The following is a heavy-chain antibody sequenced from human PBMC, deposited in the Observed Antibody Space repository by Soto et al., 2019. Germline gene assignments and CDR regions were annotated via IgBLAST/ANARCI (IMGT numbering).Heavy chain of an antibody. J-gene: IGHJ4*02. CDR3: TTLDTTGGYYFDY. D-gene: IGHD1-1*01. Sequence: EVQLVESGGGLVKPGGSLRLSCAVSGFTFSNAWMNWGRQAPGKGLEWVGRIKSNSDGGTTDYPTPVKGRFTISRDDAGDTLYLQLNSLKTEDTAVYYCTTLDTTGGYYFDYWGQGTLVTVSS. CDR2: IKSNSDGGTT. CDR1: GFTFSNAW. V-gene: IGHV3-15*07.